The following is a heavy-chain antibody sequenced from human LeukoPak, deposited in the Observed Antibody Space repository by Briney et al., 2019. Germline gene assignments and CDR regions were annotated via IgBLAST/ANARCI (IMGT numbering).Heavy chain of an antibody. CDR1: GGTFSSYA. CDR2: IIPILGIA. Sequence: SVKVSCKASGGTFSSYAISWVRQAPGQGLEWMGRIIPILGIANYAQKFQGRVTITADKSTSTAYMELSSLRSEDTAVYYCAIVEMATQYGIDVWGQGTTVTVSS. D-gene: IGHD5-24*01. V-gene: IGHV1-69*04. J-gene: IGHJ6*02. CDR3: AIVEMATQYGIDV.